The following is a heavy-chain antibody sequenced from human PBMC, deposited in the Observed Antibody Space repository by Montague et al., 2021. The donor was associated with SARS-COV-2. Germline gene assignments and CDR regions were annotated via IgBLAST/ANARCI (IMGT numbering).Heavy chain of an antibody. CDR3: ARLKFGSPPTVVDY. CDR2: IYPDDSDT. D-gene: IGHD3-10*01. J-gene: IGHJ4*02. Sequence: QSGAEVKKPGEGRKSEGKNNSSIFPISWLGWVRPLPGPGLAWMGIIYPDDSDTRYSPSFQGQFTISADKSITTAYLQWSSLKASDTAIYYCARLKFGSPPTVVDYWGQGSLVTVSS. V-gene: IGHV5-51*03. CDR1: SSIFPISW.